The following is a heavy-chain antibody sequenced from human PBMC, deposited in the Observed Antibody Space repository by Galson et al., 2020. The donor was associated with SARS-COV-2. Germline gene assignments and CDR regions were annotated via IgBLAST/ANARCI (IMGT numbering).Heavy chain of an antibody. CDR3: ARVGGMATTPANSYYYVLDV. Sequence: GGSLRLSCAASGFPFSSYSMNWVRQAPGKGLEWVSSISAGSSYIYYADSVKVRFTISRDNAKNSLYLQMNSLRAEDTAVYYCARVGGMATTPANSYYYVLDVWGQGTTVTVSS. V-gene: IGHV3-21*01. CDR2: ISAGSSYI. CDR1: GFPFSSYS. J-gene: IGHJ6*02. D-gene: IGHD2-15*01.